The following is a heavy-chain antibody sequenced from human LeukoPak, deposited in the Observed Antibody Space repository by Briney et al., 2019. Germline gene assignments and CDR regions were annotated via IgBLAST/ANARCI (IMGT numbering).Heavy chain of an antibody. Sequence: SETLSLTCTVSGGSISTGGYFWTWVRQPAGKGLEWIGRISTSGSTNYSPSLKSRLTISADRSNNQFSLKLSSVTAADTAVYYCARQVIPGWFDPWGQGTLVTVSS. CDR3: ARQVIPGWFDP. CDR2: ISTSGST. CDR1: GGSISTGGYF. V-gene: IGHV4-61*02. J-gene: IGHJ5*02. D-gene: IGHD2-21*01.